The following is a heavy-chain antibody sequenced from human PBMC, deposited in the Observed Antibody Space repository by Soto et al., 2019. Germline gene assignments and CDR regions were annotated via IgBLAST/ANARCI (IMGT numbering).Heavy chain of an antibody. CDR3: ASVSDYYDSRGYSWFDP. CDR1: GGSISSYY. CDR2: IYYSGST. V-gene: IGHV4-59*01. J-gene: IGHJ5*02. Sequence: SETLSLTCTVSGGSISSYYWSWIRQPPGKGLEWIGYIYYSGSTNYNPSLKSRVTISVDTSKNQFSLKLSSVSAADTAVYYCASVSDYYDSRGYSWFDPWGQGTPVTVSS. D-gene: IGHD3-22*01.